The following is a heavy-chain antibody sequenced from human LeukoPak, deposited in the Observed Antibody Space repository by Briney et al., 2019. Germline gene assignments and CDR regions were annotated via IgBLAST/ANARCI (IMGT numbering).Heavy chain of an antibody. D-gene: IGHD4-17*01. CDR1: GFTFSSYS. Sequence: GGSLRLSCAASGFTFSSYSMNWVRQAPGKGLEWVSAISGSGGSTYYADSVKGRFTISRDNSKNTLYLQMNSLRAEDTAVYYCAKPPGDYAYFDYWGQGTLVTVSS. V-gene: IGHV3-23*01. CDR3: AKPPGDYAYFDY. CDR2: ISGSGGST. J-gene: IGHJ4*02.